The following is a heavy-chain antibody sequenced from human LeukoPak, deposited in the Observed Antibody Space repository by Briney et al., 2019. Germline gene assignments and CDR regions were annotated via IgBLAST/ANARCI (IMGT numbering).Heavy chain of an antibody. D-gene: IGHD3-3*01. CDR2: MNPNSGNT. CDR3: ARNYDFWSGYRSNWFDP. J-gene: IGHJ5*02. Sequence: ASVKVSCKASGYTFTSYDINWVRQATGQGREWMGWMNPNSGNTGYAQKFQGRVTITRNTSISTAYMELSSLRSEDTAVYYCARNYDFWSGYRSNWFDPWGQGTLVTVSS. V-gene: IGHV1-8*03. CDR1: GYTFTSYD.